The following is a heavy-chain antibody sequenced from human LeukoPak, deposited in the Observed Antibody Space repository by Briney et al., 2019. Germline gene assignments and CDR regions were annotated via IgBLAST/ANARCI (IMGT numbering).Heavy chain of an antibody. V-gene: IGHV3-23*01. CDR2: VSGSGGST. J-gene: IGHJ4*02. CDR1: GFTFSSYD. D-gene: IGHD3-22*01. Sequence: GGSLRLSCAASGFTFSSYDMSWVRQAPGKGLEWVSAVSGSGGSTYYADSVKGRFTISRDNSKSTLFLQMNSLRAEDTAVYYCAREIRYYFNSRGYPLALRHFDYWGQGTLVTVSS. CDR3: AREIRYYFNSRGYPLALRHFDY.